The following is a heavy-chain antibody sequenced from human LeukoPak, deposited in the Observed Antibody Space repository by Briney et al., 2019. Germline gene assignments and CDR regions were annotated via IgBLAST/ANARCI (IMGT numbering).Heavy chain of an antibody. CDR1: GGSISSGGYY. J-gene: IGHJ6*02. D-gene: IGHD4-17*01. CDR2: IYYSGST. Sequence: PSETLSLTCTVSGGSISSGGYYWSWIRQHPGKGLEWIGFIYYSGSTYYNPSLKSRVTISVDTSENQFSLKVSSVTAADTAVYHCARATVTTSYGMDVWGQGTTVIVSS. CDR3: ARATVTTSYGMDV. V-gene: IGHV4-31*03.